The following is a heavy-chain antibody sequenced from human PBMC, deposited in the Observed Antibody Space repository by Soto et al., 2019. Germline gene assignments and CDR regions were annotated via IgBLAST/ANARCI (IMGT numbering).Heavy chain of an antibody. CDR1: GFTFRTYT. CDR2: ISYDGSYI. J-gene: IGHJ3*01. D-gene: IGHD2-21*02. Sequence: QVQLVESGGGVVQPGRSLRLSCAASGFTFRTYTMHWVRQAPGKGLEWVAVISYDGSYIKYAESVKGRFTISRDNFKNTLYLQINSLRNEDTAVYYCASIPVTSNAFDLWGQGTLVTVSS. V-gene: IGHV3-30*04. CDR3: ASIPVTSNAFDL.